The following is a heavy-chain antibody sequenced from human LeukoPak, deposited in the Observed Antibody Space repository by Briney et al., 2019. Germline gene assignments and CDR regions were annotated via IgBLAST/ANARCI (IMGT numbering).Heavy chain of an antibody. CDR3: ARGCSSTSCHSRDFDY. D-gene: IGHD2-2*01. J-gene: IGHJ4*02. V-gene: IGHV1-8*01. CDR2: MNPNSGNI. CDR1: GYTFTSYD. Sequence: ASVKVSCKASGYTFTSYDINWVRQATGQGLEWMGWMNPNSGNIGYAQKFQGRVTMTRNTSISTAYMELSSLRSEDTAVYYCARGCSSTSCHSRDFDYWGQGTLVTVSS.